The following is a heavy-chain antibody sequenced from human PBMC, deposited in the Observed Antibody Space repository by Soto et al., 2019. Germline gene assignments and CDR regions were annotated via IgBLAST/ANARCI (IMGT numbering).Heavy chain of an antibody. J-gene: IGHJ4*02. CDR2: INAGNGNT. V-gene: IGHV1-3*05. CDR3: ASSIVVVTALDF. CDR1: GYTFTSYA. Sequence: QVQLVQSGAEEKKPGASVKVSCKASGYTFTSYAMHWVRQAPGQRLEWMGSINAGNGNTKDSQKFQGRVTITRDTSTSTASMELSSLRSEDTAVYYCASSIVVVTALDFWGQGTLVTVSS. D-gene: IGHD2-21*02.